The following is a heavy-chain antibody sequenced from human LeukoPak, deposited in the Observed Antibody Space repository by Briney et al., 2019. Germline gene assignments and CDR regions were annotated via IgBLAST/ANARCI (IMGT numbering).Heavy chain of an antibody. Sequence: GGSLRLSCAASGFTFSSYGMHWVRQAPGKGLEWVAFIRYDGSNKYYADSVKGRFTISRDNSKNTLYLQMNSLRAEDTAVYYCAKDSIAAAPGYYYYMDVWGKGTPVTVSS. CDR3: AKDSIAAAPGYYYYMDV. D-gene: IGHD6-13*01. V-gene: IGHV3-30*02. CDR2: IRYDGSNK. CDR1: GFTFSSYG. J-gene: IGHJ6*03.